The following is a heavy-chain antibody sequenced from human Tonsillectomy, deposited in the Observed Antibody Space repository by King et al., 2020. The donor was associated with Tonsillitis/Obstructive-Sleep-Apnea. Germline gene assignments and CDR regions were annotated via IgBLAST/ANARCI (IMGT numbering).Heavy chain of an antibody. CDR2: ISWNSGSI. Sequence: VQLVESGGGLVQPGRSLRLSCAASGFTFDDYAMHWVRQAPGKGLEWVSGISWNSGSICYADSVKGRFTISRDNAQNSLYLHMNSLRAEDTALYYCAKAIESSGPNAFDICGQGTMVTVSS. CDR3: AKAIESSGPNAFDI. J-gene: IGHJ3*02. CDR1: GFTFDDYA. V-gene: IGHV3-9*01. D-gene: IGHD3-22*01.